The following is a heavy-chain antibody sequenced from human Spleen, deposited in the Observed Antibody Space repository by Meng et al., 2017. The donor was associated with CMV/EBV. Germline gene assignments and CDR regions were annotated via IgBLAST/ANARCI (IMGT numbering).Heavy chain of an antibody. J-gene: IGHJ4*02. CDR1: GFTFSTYS. V-gene: IGHV3-21*01. CDR2: ISGSSSYI. Sequence: GGSLRLSCAASGFTFSTYSMNWVRQAPGKGLEWVSSISGSSSYIYYADSMKGRFTISRDNSKNTLYLQMNSLRAEDTAVYYCAGDQEWELLVGYFDYWGQGTLVTVSS. D-gene: IGHD1-26*01. CDR3: AGDQEWELLVGYFDY.